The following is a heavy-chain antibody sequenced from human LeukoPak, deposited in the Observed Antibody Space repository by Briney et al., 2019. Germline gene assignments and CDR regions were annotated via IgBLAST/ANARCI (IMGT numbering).Heavy chain of an antibody. Sequence: GGSLRLSCAASGFTFSSYAMSWVRQAPGKGLEWVSAISGSGGSTYHADSVKGRFTISRDNSKNTLYLQMNSLRAEDTAVYYCAKSPRYRSGGSCYSVYWGQGTLVTVSS. CDR1: GFTFSSYA. J-gene: IGHJ4*02. D-gene: IGHD2-15*01. CDR3: AKSPRYRSGGSCYSVY. V-gene: IGHV3-23*01. CDR2: ISGSGGST.